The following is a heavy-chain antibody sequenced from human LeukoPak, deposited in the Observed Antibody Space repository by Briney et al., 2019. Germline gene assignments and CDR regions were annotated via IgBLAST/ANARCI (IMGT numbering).Heavy chain of an antibody. CDR2: IYYSGST. Sequence: PSETLSLTCTVSGGSISSYYWSWIRQPPGKGLEWIGYIYYSGSTNYNPSLKSRVTISVDTSKNQFSLKLSSATAADTAVYYCARLTGYDWESSYDYWGQGTLVTVSS. CDR3: ARLTGYDWESSYDY. V-gene: IGHV4-59*01. J-gene: IGHJ4*02. CDR1: GGSISSYY. D-gene: IGHD5-12*01.